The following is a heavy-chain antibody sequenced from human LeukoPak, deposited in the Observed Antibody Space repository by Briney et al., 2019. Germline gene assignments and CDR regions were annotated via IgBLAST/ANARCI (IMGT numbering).Heavy chain of an antibody. CDR3: AKAGGYYDSSGYYSG. V-gene: IGHV3-23*01. D-gene: IGHD3-22*01. CDR1: GFTFSSYG. J-gene: IGHJ4*02. Sequence: GGSLRLSCAASGFTFSSYGMHWVRQAPGKGLEWVSAISGSGGSTYYADSVKGRFTISRDNSKNTLYLQMNSLRAEDTAVYYCAKAGGYYDSSGYYSGWGQGTLVTVSS. CDR2: ISGSGGST.